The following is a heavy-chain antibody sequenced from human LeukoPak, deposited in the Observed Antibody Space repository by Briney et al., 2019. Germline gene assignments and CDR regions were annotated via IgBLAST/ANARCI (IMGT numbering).Heavy chain of an antibody. CDR1: GGSISSYY. CDR3: ARDLGDYVWGSYRDGNWFDP. Sequence: SETLSLTCTVSGGSISSYYWSWIRQPPGKGLEWIGYIYYSGSTNYNPSLKSRATISVDTSKNQFSLKLSSVPAADTAVYYCARDLGDYVWGSYRDGNWFDPWGQGTLVTVSS. J-gene: IGHJ5*02. V-gene: IGHV4-59*01. D-gene: IGHD3-16*02. CDR2: IYYSGST.